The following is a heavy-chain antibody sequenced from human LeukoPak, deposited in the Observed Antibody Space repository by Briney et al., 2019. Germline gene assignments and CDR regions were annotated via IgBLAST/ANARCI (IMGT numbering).Heavy chain of an antibody. CDR3: ARGIAAALPWFDP. CDR2: TSHDETTK. CDR1: GFTFRNYA. J-gene: IGHJ5*02. V-gene: IGHV3-30*04. Sequence: GGSLRLSCAASGFTFRNYAMHWVRQAPGKGLEWVAVTSHDETTKYYADSVKGRFTISRDNSKNTLYLQMNGLRAEDTAVYFCARGIAAALPWFDPWGQGTLVTVSS. D-gene: IGHD6-13*01.